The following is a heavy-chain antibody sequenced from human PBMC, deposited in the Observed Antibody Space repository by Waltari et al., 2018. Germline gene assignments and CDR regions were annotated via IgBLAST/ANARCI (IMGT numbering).Heavy chain of an antibody. J-gene: IGHJ5*02. Sequence: RESGPGLVRTSETLSLNCNVSDYSIINGYYWGWHRQPPGKGLEWIASINYSRNRYIIPPFESRVTISVDTSSNQFSLQLHAVTAADTAVYFCGRLGGSMTTYQTFRDHWGQGILVNVSS. D-gene: IGHD2-21*01. CDR1: DYSIINGYY. CDR3: GRLGGSMTTYQTFRDH. CDR2: INYSRNR. V-gene: IGHV4-38-2*02.